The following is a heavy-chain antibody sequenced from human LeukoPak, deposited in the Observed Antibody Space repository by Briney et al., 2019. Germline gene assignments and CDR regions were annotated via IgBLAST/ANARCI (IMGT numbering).Heavy chain of an antibody. CDR2: INPSGGST. CDR3: ARGIAGGFDY. CDR1: GYTFTSYY. D-gene: IGHD2-21*01. Sequence: EASVKVSCKASGYTFTSYYMHWVRQAPGQGLEWMGIINPSGGSTSYAQKFQGRVTMTRDTSTSTVYMEMNRLRSDDTALYYWARGIAGGFDYWGQGTLVTVSS. V-gene: IGHV1-46*01. J-gene: IGHJ4*02.